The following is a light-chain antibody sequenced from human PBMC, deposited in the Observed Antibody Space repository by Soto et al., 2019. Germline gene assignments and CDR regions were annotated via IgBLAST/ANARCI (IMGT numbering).Light chain of an antibody. J-gene: IGKJ3*01. CDR3: QHYGSSPGT. CDR1: QSVSSSY. V-gene: IGKV3-20*01. CDR2: GAS. Sequence: EIVLTQSPGTLSLSPGERATLSCRASQSVSSSYLAWYQQKPGQAPRLLIYGASSRATGIPDRFSGSGSGTDSTLTISRLEPEDFAVYYWQHYGSSPGTFGRGTKVDIK.